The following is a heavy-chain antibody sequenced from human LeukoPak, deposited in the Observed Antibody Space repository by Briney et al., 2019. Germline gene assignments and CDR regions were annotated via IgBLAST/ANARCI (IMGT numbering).Heavy chain of an antibody. CDR2: IYYSGST. V-gene: IGHV4-59*01. D-gene: IGHD6-19*01. CDR1: GGSISSYY. CDR3: AREVVAVAGARYYYYGMDV. Sequence: PSETLSLTCTVSGGSISSYYWSWIRQPPGKGLEWIGYIYYSGSTYYNLSLKSRVTISVDTSKNQFSLKLSSVTAADTAVYYCAREVVAVAGARYYYYGMDVWGQGTTVTVSS. J-gene: IGHJ6*02.